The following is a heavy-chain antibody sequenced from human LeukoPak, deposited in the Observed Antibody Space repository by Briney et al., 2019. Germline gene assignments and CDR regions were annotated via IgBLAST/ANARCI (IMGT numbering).Heavy chain of an antibody. Sequence: GGSLGLSCSASGFTFSSYAMHWVRQAPGKGLEYVSAISSNGGSTYYADPVKGRFTISRDNSKNTLYLQMSSLRAEDTAVYYCVKTRGIVLMAAFDYWGQGILVTVSS. D-gene: IGHD2-8*01. CDR1: GFTFSSYA. V-gene: IGHV3-64D*06. CDR2: ISSNGGST. CDR3: VKTRGIVLMAAFDY. J-gene: IGHJ4*02.